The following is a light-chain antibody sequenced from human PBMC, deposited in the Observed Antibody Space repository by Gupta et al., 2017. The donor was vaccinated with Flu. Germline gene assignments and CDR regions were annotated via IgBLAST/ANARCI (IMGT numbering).Light chain of an antibody. J-gene: IGKJ1*01. CDR3: HQYGSSS. V-gene: IGKV3-20*01. CDR1: QSVSSSY. CDR2: GAS. Sequence: APGTLSLSPGERATRSCRASQSVSSSYLAWCQQKPGQAPRLLIYGASSRATGIPDRLSGSGSGTDFTLTISRLEPENFAVYYCHQYGSSSFGQGTKVEIK.